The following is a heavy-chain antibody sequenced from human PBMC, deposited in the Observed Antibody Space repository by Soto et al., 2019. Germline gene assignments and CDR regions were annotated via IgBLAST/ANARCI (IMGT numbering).Heavy chain of an antibody. CDR1: GGSISSYY. Sequence: SETLSLTCTVSGGSISSYYWSWIRQPAGKGLEWIGRIYTSGSTNYNPSLKSRVTMSVDTSKNQFSLKLSSVTAADTAAYYCAREAWIVGATKFDYWGQGTLVTVSS. CDR2: IYTSGST. J-gene: IGHJ4*02. CDR3: AREAWIVGATKFDY. V-gene: IGHV4-4*07. D-gene: IGHD1-26*01.